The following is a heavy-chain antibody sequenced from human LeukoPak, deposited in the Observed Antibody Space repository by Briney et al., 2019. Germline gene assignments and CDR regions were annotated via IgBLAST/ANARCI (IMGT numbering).Heavy chain of an antibody. CDR1: GGSFSGYY. CDR2: INHSGST. CDR3: ARAKYYYDSSGSKGWFDP. V-gene: IGHV4-34*01. D-gene: IGHD3-22*01. Sequence: SETLSLTCAVYGGSFSGYYWNWIRQPPGKGLEWIGGINHSGSTNYNPSLKSRVTISVDTSKNQFSLKLSSVTAADTAVYYCARAKYYYDSSGSKGWFDPWGQGTLVTVSS. J-gene: IGHJ5*02.